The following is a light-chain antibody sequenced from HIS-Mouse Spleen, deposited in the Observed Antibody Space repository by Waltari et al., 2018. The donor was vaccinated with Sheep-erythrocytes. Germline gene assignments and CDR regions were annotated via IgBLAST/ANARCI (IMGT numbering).Light chain of an antibody. Sequence: QSALTQPASVSGSPGQSITLSCTGTSSDVVSYNLFSWYQQPPGKAPKLMIYEGSKRPSGVSNRFSGSKSGNTASLTISGLQAEDEADYYCCSYAGSSTPWVFGGGTKLTVL. J-gene: IGLJ3*02. CDR3: CSYAGSSTPWV. CDR2: EGS. V-gene: IGLV2-23*01. CDR1: SSDVVSYNL.